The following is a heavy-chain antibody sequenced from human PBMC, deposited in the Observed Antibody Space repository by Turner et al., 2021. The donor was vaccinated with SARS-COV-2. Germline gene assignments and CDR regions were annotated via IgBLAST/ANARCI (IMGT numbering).Heavy chain of an antibody. D-gene: IGHD2-15*01. V-gene: IGHV3-23*01. CDR3: AKDGYDGIYCSGGSCYSGWFDT. CDR1: GFTFSSYA. CDR2: ISGSGGRT. Sequence: EVQLLESGGGLVQPGGSLRLSCAASGFTFSSYAMSWVRQAPGKGLEWVSAISGSGGRTYYADSVKGRFTTSRDNSKNTLYLQMNSLRAEDTAVYYCAKDGYDGIYCSGGSCYSGWFDTWGQGTLVTVSS. J-gene: IGHJ5*02.